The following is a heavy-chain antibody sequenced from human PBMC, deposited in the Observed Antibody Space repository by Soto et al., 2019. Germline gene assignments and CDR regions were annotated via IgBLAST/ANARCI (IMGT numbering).Heavy chain of an antibody. J-gene: IGHJ4*02. CDR3: GYFDWLLLSLDY. CDR1: GFTFSNAW. Sequence: GGSLRLSCAASGFTFSNAWMSWVRQAPGKGLEWVGRIKSKTDGGTTDYAAPVKGRFTISRDDSKNTLYLQMNSLKTEDTAVYYCGYFDWLLLSLDYWGQGTLVTVSS. D-gene: IGHD3-9*01. V-gene: IGHV3-15*01. CDR2: IKSKTDGGTT.